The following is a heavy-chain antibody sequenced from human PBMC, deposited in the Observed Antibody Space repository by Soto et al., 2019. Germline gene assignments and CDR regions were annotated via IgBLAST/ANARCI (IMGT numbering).Heavy chain of an antibody. CDR3: AKDSSYCGGDCYSGWFDP. D-gene: IGHD2-21*02. Sequence: GGSLRLSCAASGFTFSSYAMSWVRQAPGKGLEWVSAISGSGGSTYYADSVKGRFTISRDNSKNTLYLQMNSLRAEDTAVYYCAKDSSYCGGDCYSGWFDPWGQGTLVTVSS. J-gene: IGHJ5*02. CDR2: ISGSGGST. CDR1: GFTFSSYA. V-gene: IGHV3-23*01.